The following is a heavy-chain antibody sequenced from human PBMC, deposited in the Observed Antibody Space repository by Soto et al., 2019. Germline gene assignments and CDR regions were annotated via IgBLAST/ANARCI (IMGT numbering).Heavy chain of an antibody. V-gene: IGHV1-46*01. CDR2: INPSGGST. Sequence: VKVSFKASGYTFTSYYMHLVRHAPAQGLEWMGIINPSGGSTSYAQKFQGRVTMTRDTSTSTVYMELSSLRSEDTAVYYCARGYSYGYSGDLDYWGQGTLVTVSS. CDR3: ARGYSYGYSGDLDY. J-gene: IGHJ4*02. D-gene: IGHD5-18*01. CDR1: GYTFTSYY.